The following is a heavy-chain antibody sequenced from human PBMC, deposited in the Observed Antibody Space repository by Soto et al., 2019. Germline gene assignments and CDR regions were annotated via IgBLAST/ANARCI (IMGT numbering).Heavy chain of an antibody. D-gene: IGHD4-17*01. J-gene: IGHJ4*02. Sequence: NPSETLSLTCSVSGGSISSGDYYWNWIRQPPGKGLEWIGHIYYSGSTYYNSPLKSRVTISLDTSKNQFSLKLSSVTAADTAVYYCARVLRGVRDDYGALFDYWGQGTLVTVS. V-gene: IGHV4-30-4*01. CDR2: IYYSGST. CDR3: ARVLRGVRDDYGALFDY. CDR1: GGSISSGDYY.